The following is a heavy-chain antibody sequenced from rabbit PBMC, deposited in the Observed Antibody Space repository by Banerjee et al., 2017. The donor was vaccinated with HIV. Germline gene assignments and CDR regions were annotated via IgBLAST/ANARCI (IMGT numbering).Heavy chain of an antibody. Sequence: QLKESGGGLVQPGGSLKLSCKASGIDFSLYYMSWVRQAPGKGLEWIGYIAPIFGSTYYATWVDGRFTISSHNAQNTLYLQLNSLTAADTATYFCARGYDDYDARLDLWGPGTLVTVS. J-gene: IGHJ3*01. V-gene: IGHV1S7*01. D-gene: IGHD2-1*01. CDR1: GIDFSLYY. CDR3: ARGYDDYDARLDL. CDR2: IAPIFGST.